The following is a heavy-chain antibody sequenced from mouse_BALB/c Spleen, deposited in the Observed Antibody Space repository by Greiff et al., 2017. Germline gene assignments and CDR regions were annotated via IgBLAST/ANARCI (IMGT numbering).Heavy chain of an antibody. CDR3: ARGGDGAWFAY. CDR2: ISDGGSYT. Sequence: DVKLVESGGGLVKPGGSLKLSCAASGFTFSDYYMYWVRQTPEKRLEWVATISDGGSYTYYPDSVKGRFTISRDNAKNNLYLQMSSLKSEDTAMYYCARGGDGAWFAYWGQGTLVTVSA. CDR1: GFTFSDYY. J-gene: IGHJ3*01. V-gene: IGHV5-4*02.